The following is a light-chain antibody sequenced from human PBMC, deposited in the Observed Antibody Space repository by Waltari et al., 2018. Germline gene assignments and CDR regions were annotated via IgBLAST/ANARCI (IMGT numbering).Light chain of an antibody. CDR2: AAS. CDR1: QRISSN. CDR3: QQSHSTPIT. Sequence: DIQMTQSPSSLSASVGDRVTITCRASQRISSNLNWYQQKPGKAPNLLIYAASSLQSGVPSRFSGSGFVTDFTLSIRNLQPEDVATYYCQQSHSTPITFGQGTRLEIK. J-gene: IGKJ5*01. V-gene: IGKV1-39*01.